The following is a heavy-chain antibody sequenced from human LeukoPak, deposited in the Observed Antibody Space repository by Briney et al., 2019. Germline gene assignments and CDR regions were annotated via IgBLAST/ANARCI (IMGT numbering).Heavy chain of an antibody. CDR2: ISGSSSST. J-gene: IGHJ3*02. CDR3: ARAYIQLANAFDI. D-gene: IGHD1-1*01. V-gene: IGHV3-21*01. Sequence: GGSLRLSCAASGFTFSDYSMNWVRQAPGKGLEWVSTISGSSSSTYYADSVKGRFTISRDNAKNSLYLQMNSLRAEDTAVYYCARAYIQLANAFDIWGQGTMVTVSS. CDR1: GFTFSDYS.